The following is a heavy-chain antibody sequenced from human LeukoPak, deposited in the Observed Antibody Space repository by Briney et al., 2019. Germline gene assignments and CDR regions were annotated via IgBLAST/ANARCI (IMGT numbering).Heavy chain of an antibody. CDR1: GGSISTSNYY. D-gene: IGHD3-22*01. Sequence: SETLSLTCTVSGGSISTSNYYWGWIRQPPGKGLEWIGNIFYSGSTYYSPSLKSRVTISVDTSKNQFSLKLSSVTAADTAVYYCARYLPHTYYYDSSGYYYFDYWGQGTLVTVSS. J-gene: IGHJ4*02. CDR2: IFYSGST. V-gene: IGHV4-39*07. CDR3: ARYLPHTYYYDSSGYYYFDY.